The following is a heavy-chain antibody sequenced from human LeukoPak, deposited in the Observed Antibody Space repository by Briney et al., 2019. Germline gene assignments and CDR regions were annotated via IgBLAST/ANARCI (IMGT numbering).Heavy chain of an antibody. CDR1: GASISSYY. D-gene: IGHD3-22*01. V-gene: IGHV4-59*01. CDR3: ARENPSGYYNRPIDY. CDR2: IYYSGSI. Sequence: PSETLSLICTASGASISSYYWSWIRQPPGKGLEWIGDIYYSGSIKYNPSLKSRVTMSVDTPKNQFSLKLSSVTAADTAIYYCARENPSGYYNRPIDYWGQGTLVTVSS. J-gene: IGHJ4*02.